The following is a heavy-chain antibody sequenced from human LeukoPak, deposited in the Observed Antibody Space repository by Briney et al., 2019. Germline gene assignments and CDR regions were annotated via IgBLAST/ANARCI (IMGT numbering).Heavy chain of an antibody. CDR2: ISSSSSYI. D-gene: IGHD1-26*01. Sequence: GGSLRLSCAASGFTFSSYSMNWVRQAPGKGLEWVSSISSSSSYIYYADSVKGRFTISRDNAKNSLYLQMNSLRAEDTAVYFCVRDHEWAFDYWGQGTLVTVSS. J-gene: IGHJ4*02. CDR1: GFTFSSYS. V-gene: IGHV3-21*01. CDR3: VRDHEWAFDY.